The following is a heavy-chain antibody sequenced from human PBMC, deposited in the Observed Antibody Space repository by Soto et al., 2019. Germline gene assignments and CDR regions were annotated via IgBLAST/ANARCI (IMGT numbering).Heavy chain of an antibody. V-gene: IGHV4-34*01. Sequence: SETLSLTCAVYGGSFSGYYWSWIRQPPGKGLEWIGEINHSGSTNYNPSLKSRVTISVDTSKNQFSLKLSSVTAADTAVYYCASYYGSGSYYTWFDPWGQGTLVTVSS. CDR2: INHSGST. CDR3: ASYYGSGSYYTWFDP. CDR1: GGSFSGYY. J-gene: IGHJ5*02. D-gene: IGHD3-10*01.